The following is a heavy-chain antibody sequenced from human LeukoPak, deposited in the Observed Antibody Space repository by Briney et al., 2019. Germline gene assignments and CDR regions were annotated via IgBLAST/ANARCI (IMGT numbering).Heavy chain of an antibody. V-gene: IGHV1-46*01. D-gene: IGHD1-26*01. CDR3: ARGFVGATHFDY. J-gene: IGHJ4*02. CDR1: GYTFTSYY. Sequence: ASVKVSCEASGYTFTSYYMHWVRQAPGQGLEWLGIINPSGGSTSYAQKFQGRVTMTRDTSTSTVYMELSSLRSEDTAVYYCARGFVGATHFDYWGQGTLVTVSS. CDR2: INPSGGST.